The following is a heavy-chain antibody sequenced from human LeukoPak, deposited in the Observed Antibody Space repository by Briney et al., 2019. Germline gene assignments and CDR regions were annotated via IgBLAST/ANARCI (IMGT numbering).Heavy chain of an antibody. CDR1: GFTFSNYW. D-gene: IGHD5-12*01. CDR2: ISGSGGST. V-gene: IGHV3-23*01. J-gene: IGHJ4*02. Sequence: GGSLRLSCAASGFTFSNYWMGWVRQAPGKGLEWVSAISGSGGSTYYADSVKGRFTISRDNSKNTLYLQMNSLRAEDTAVYYCAKSMRWLQSQIDYWGQGTLVTVSS. CDR3: AKSMRWLQSQIDY.